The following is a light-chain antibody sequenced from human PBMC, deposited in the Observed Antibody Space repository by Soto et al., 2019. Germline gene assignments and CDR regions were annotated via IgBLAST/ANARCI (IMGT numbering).Light chain of an antibody. J-gene: IGLJ2*01. V-gene: IGLV3-21*02. CDR1: NIGSKR. CDR2: DDS. CDR3: QVWNSDDDHVL. Sequence: SYELTQPPSVSVAPGQTARISCGGNNIGSKRVHWYQQKPGQAPVVIVYDDSGRPSGIPERFSGSNSGHTATLTISRVEAGDEAEYYCQVWNSDDDHVLFGGVTKLTVL.